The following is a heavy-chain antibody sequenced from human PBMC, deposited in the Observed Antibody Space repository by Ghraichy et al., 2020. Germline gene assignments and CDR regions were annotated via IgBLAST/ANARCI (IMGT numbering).Heavy chain of an antibody. CDR2: IKTDGSTT. CDR1: GLTFSSYW. V-gene: IGHV3-74*01. CDR3: STSPRADRGNY. D-gene: IGHD3-10*01. Sequence: GGSLRLSCAASGLTFSSYWMHWVRQAPGKGLEWVSHIKTDGSTTNSADSVRGRFTISRDNAKNTLYLQMNSLRADDTAVYYCSTSPRADRGNYWGQGTLVTVSS. J-gene: IGHJ4*02.